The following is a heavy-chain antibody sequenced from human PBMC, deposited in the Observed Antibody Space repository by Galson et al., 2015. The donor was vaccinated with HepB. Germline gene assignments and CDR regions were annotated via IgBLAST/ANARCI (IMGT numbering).Heavy chain of an antibody. CDR3: AKDRYFGSGSSTFDY. CDR1: GFTFSNHV. J-gene: IGHJ4*02. Sequence: SLRLSCAASGFTFSNHVMHWVRQAPGKGLEWVALISNDGGKKDYADSVKGRFTISRDNSKNTLYLQMNSLRADDTAVYYCAKDRYFGSGSSTFDYWGQGTLVTVSS. CDR2: ISNDGGKK. V-gene: IGHV3-30*18. D-gene: IGHD3-10*01.